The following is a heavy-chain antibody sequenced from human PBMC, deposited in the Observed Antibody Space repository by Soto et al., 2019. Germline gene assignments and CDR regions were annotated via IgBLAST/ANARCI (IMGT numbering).Heavy chain of an antibody. CDR1: GYTFISHG. J-gene: IGHJ6*02. Sequence: QVQLVQSGVEVKKPGASVQVSCKASGYTFISHGISWVRQAPGQGLEWMGWISGKNGNTNYAQKLQGRVTLTTDTSTSTAYMELRSLRSADTAVYYCARVSSSIVVVPDYGMDVWGQGTTVTVSS. CDR2: ISGKNGNT. D-gene: IGHD2-15*01. CDR3: ARVSSSIVVVPDYGMDV. V-gene: IGHV1-18*04.